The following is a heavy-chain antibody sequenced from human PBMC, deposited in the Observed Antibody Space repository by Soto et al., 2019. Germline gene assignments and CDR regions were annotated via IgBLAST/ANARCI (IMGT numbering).Heavy chain of an antibody. CDR2: MSTYNENK. J-gene: IGHJ3*01. CDR1: GYAFTSYG. D-gene: IGHD2-15*01. CDR3: ATDAHKAAPSDV. Sequence: ASVKVSCKASGYAFTSYGINWVRRAPGQGLEWVGWMSTYNENKVYAQKLQGRVAMTMDAATSTAYLDLRHLRSDDTAVYYCATDAHKAAPSDVWGQGTMVTVSS. V-gene: IGHV1-18*01.